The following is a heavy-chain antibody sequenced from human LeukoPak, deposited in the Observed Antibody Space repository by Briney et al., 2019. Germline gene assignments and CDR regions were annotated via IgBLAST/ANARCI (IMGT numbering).Heavy chain of an antibody. V-gene: IGHV3-53*01. CDR1: GFTVGSNY. CDR3: AKGPPLYDYGDYVSGYYFDY. D-gene: IGHD4-17*01. CDR2: LYSGGTT. J-gene: IGHJ4*02. Sequence: GGSLRLSCADSGFTVGSNYMSWVRQAPGKGREWGSALYSGGTTNYADSVKGRVTISRDNSKNTLYLQMNRLRAEDTAVYYCAKGPPLYDYGDYVSGYYFDYWGQGTLVTVSS.